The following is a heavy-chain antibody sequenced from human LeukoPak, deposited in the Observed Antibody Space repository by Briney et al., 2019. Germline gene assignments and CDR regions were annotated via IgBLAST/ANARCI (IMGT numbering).Heavy chain of an antibody. J-gene: IGHJ3*02. CDR2: IYSGGIT. Sequence: QTGGSLRLSCAASQFTFTTYWMSWVRQAPGKGLEWVSVIYSGGITYYADSLTGRFTISRDNSKNTLYLQMNNLRAEDTAVYYCATHYYDSSGYYYDHAFDIWGQGTMVTVSS. D-gene: IGHD3-22*01. CDR3: ATHYYDSSGYYYDHAFDI. V-gene: IGHV3-53*01. CDR1: QFTFTTYW.